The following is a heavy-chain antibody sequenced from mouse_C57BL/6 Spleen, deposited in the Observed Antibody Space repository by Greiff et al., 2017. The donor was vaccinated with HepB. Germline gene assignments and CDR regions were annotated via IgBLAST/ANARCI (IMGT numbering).Heavy chain of an antibody. CDR2: IYPGSGST. CDR1: GYTFTSYW. J-gene: IGHJ2*01. V-gene: IGHV1-55*01. CDR3: ARGPTYYFDY. D-gene: IGHD1-1*01. Sequence: QVQLQQQPGAELVKPGASVKMSCKASGYTFTSYWITWVKQRPGQGLEWIGDIYPGSGSTNYNEKFKSKATLTVDTSSSTAYMQLSSLTSEDSAVYYCARGPTYYFDYWGQGTTLTVSS.